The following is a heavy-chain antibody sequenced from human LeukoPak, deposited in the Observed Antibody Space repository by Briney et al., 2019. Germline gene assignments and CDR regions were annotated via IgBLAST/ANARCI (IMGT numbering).Heavy chain of an antibody. D-gene: IGHD3-3*01. J-gene: IGHJ3*02. Sequence: GSSVKVSCKASGGTFCSYAISWVRQAPGQGLEWMGGIIPIFSTANYAQKFQGRVTITADESTSPVYMELSSLRSEDTAVYYCATSPYCDFWSGNNGAFDIWGQGTMVIVSS. CDR2: IIPIFSTA. V-gene: IGHV1-69*01. CDR1: GGTFCSYA. CDR3: ATSPYCDFWSGNNGAFDI.